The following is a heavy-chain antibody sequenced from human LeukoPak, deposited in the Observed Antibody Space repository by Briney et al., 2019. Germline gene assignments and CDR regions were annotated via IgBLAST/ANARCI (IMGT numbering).Heavy chain of an antibody. CDR1: GFTFSSYW. CDR2: INSDGSST. J-gene: IGHJ4*02. D-gene: IGHD6-13*01. V-gene: IGHV3-74*01. CDR3: ARAIAAAGADY. Sequence: QPGGSLRLSCAASGFTFSSYWMHWVRHAPGEGLGWVSRINSDGSSTNYADSVKGRFTISRDNAKNTLYLQMNSLRAEDTAVYYCARAIAAAGADYSGQGTLVTVSS.